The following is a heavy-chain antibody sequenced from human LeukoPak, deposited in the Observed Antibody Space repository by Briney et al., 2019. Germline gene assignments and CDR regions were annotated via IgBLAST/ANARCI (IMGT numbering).Heavy chain of an antibody. CDR1: GVSISSYY. CDR2: IYTTGDT. D-gene: IGHD3-16*01. J-gene: IGHJ4*02. CDR3: ARATPVGGVRFDY. V-gene: IGHV4-4*09. Sequence: PSETLSLTCTVSGVSISSYYWSWIRQPPGKGLEWIGSIYTTGDTRYNPSLKSRVTISVDTSKNQFSLKLSPVTAADTAVYYCARATPVGGVRFDYWGQGTLVTVSS.